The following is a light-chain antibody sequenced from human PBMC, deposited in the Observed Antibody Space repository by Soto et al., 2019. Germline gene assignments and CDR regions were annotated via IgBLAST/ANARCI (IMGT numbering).Light chain of an antibody. V-gene: IGLV1-44*01. CDR2: SNN. J-gene: IGLJ2*01. CDR3: ATWDGSLPGEV. Sequence: QSVLTQPPSASGTPGQRVTISCSGSSSNIGSTSVYWYQQLPGTAPKLLIYSNNRRPSGVPDRLSGSKSGTSASLAISGLQSEDEADYYCATWDGSLPGEVFGGGTKLTVL. CDR1: SSNIGSTS.